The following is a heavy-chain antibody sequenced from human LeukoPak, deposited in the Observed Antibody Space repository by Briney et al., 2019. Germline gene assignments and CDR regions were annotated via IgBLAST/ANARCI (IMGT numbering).Heavy chain of an antibody. J-gene: IGHJ5*02. V-gene: IGHV3-33*06. CDR3: AKDGSGGGWKWFDP. CDR1: GFTFSSYG. CDR2: IWYDGSNK. D-gene: IGHD2-15*01. Sequence: ETGGSLRLSCAASGFTFSSYGFHWVRQAPGKGLEWVAVIWYDGSNKYYADSVKGRFTISRDSSKNTLYLQMNRLRAEDTAVYYCAKDGSGGGWKWFDPWGQGTLVTVSS.